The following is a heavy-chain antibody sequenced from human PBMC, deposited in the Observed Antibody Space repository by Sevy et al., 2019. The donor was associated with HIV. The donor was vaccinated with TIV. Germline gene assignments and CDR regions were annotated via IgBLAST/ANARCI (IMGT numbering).Heavy chain of an antibody. V-gene: IGHV4-61*01. Sequence: SENLSLTCAVSGVSVSSDTYYWSWIRQPPGKGLEWIGYVYHTGSTNYSPSFKSRVTISVDTSKNQFSLRLFSVAAADTAVYYCAREPYSFDKSGYYWDYWGQGALVTVSS. J-gene: IGHJ4*02. D-gene: IGHD3-22*01. CDR2: VYHTGST. CDR1: GVSVSSDTYY. CDR3: AREPYSFDKSGYYWDY.